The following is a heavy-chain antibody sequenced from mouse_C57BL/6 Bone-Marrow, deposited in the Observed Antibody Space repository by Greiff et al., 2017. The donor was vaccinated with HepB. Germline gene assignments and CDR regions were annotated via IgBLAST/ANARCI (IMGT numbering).Heavy chain of an antibody. CDR2: INPNNGGT. CDR3: ARLVYDGYYKDFDY. D-gene: IGHD2-3*01. V-gene: IGHV1-26*01. J-gene: IGHJ2*01. CDR1: GYTFTDYY. Sequence: EVLLQQSGPELVKPGASVKISCKASGYTFTDYYMNWVKQSHGKSLEWIGDINPNNGGTSYNQKFKGKATLTVDKSSSTAYMELRSLTSEDSAVYYCARLVYDGYYKDFDYWGQGTTLTVSS.